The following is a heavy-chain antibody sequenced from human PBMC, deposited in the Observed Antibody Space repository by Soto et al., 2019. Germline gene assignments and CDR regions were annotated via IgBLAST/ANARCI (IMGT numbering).Heavy chain of an antibody. J-gene: IGHJ5*02. CDR2: IKSEIEGGTT. Sequence: GGSLRLSCAASGFTLNIYDMQWARQPTGKGLEWVGRIKSEIEGGTTDYAAPVKGRFTISRDDSRNTLYLQMNSLKTEDTAVYYCSTDAPAGLDTWGQGTQVTV. V-gene: IGHV3-15*01. CDR3: STDAPAGLDT. CDR1: GFTLNIYD. D-gene: IGHD3-16*01.